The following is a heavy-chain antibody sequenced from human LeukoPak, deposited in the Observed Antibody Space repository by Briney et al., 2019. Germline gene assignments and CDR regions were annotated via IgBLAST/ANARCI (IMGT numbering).Heavy chain of an antibody. CDR2: IYYSGST. J-gene: IGHJ4*02. V-gene: IGHV4-59*08. CDR3: ATGEHQLDY. Sequence: PSETLSLTCTVSGGSISRYYWSWTRQPPGKGLEWIGHIYYSGSTNHNTSLRSRVTISVDTSKNRFSLKLSSVTAADTAVYYCATGEHQLDYWGQGTMVTVSS. CDR1: GGSISRYY.